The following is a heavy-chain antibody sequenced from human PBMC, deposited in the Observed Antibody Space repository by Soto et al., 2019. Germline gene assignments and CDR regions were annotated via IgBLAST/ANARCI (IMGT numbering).Heavy chain of an antibody. D-gene: IGHD3-22*01. CDR3: AKVSYYDSSGYAYYYYGMDV. Sequence: PGGSVRLSCAASGFTFSGYGMHWVRQAPGKGREWVALIWYDGSNKYYADSVKGRFTISRDNSKNTLYLQMNSLRAEDTAVYYCAKVSYYDSSGYAYYYYGMDVWGPRDHGHRI. CDR1: GFTFSGYG. CDR2: IWYDGSNK. V-gene: IGHV3-30*02. J-gene: IGHJ6*02.